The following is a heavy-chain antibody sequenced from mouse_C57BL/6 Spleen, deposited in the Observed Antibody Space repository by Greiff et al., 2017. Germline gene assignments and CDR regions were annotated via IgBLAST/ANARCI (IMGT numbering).Heavy chain of an antibody. CDR2: IDPSDSYT. V-gene: IGHV1-69*01. D-gene: IGHD2-3*01. CDR1: GYTFTSYW. CDR3: ARRAMRVTTEDAMDY. J-gene: IGHJ4*01. Sequence: QVQLQQPGAELVMPGASVKLSCKASGYTFTSYWMHWVKQRPGQGLEWIGEIDPSDSYTNYNQKFKGKSTLTVDKSSSTAYMQLSSLTSEDSAVYYGARRAMRVTTEDAMDYWGQGTSVTVSS.